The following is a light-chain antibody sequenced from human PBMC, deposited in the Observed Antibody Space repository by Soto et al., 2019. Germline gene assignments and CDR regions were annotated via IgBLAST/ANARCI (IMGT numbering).Light chain of an antibody. V-gene: IGKV3-15*01. J-gene: IGKJ2*01. CDR2: SAS. CDR3: QQHNHWPS. CDR1: QSIASN. Sequence: EIVMTHSPATLPVSPGESATLSCRASQSIASNLAWYQQKPGQAPRLLIHSASARATGIPPRFSGSGSGTEFTLTISSLQSEDFAVYYCQQHNHWPSFGQGTNLEIK.